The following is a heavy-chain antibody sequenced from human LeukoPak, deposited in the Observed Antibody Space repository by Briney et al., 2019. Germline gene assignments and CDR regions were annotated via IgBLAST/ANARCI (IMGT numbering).Heavy chain of an antibody. D-gene: IGHD3-3*01. V-gene: IGHV3-21*01. CDR3: ARDGPYSDSWSGPFAFDL. CDR1: GFTFNTYF. Sequence: GGSLRLSCAAYGFTFNTYFMNWVRQAPGKGLEWVSSISTMSTYTHYADSVKGRFTISRDNAKNSLYLQMDSLRAEDTAVYYCARDGPYSDSWSGPFAFDLWGQGTMVTVSS. CDR2: ISTMSTYT. J-gene: IGHJ3*01.